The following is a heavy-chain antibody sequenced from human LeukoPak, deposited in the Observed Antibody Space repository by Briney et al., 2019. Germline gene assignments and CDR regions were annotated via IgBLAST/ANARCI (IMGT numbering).Heavy chain of an antibody. Sequence: PSETLSLTCTVFDGSISNYFWSWIRQPPGKGLEWIGYIYNSGSTCYNPSLKSRVTISVDTSKNQFSLSLTSVTAADTAVYYCARVSGQLACSDWGQGTLVTVSS. D-gene: IGHD6-6*01. V-gene: IGHV4-59*01. CDR3: ARVSGQLACSD. CDR2: IYNSGST. J-gene: IGHJ4*02. CDR1: DGSISNYF.